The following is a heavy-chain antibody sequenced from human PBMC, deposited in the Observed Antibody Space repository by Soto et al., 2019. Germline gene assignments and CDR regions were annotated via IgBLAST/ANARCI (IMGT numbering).Heavy chain of an antibody. CDR2: VSPTGAGT. V-gene: IGHV3-23*01. Sequence: EVQLLESGGGLVQPGGSLRLSCAASGFSFNSYVMRWVRQAPGKGLEWVSDVSPTGAGTNYADSVKGRFTISRDNSKNTLLLQMNSLRDEDTAVYYCARDHNWSFDYWGQGIPVTVSS. CDR3: ARDHNWSFDY. J-gene: IGHJ4*02. CDR1: GFSFNSYV. D-gene: IGHD1-20*01.